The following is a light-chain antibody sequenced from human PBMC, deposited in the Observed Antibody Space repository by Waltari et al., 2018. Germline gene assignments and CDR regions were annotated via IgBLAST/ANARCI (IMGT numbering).Light chain of an antibody. J-gene: IGLJ2*01. Sequence: QSVLTQPPSASATPGQRVTISCSGSRSTGTDPKLLIYSNNQRPPGVSDRFSGSKSGTSASLAIRGLRSEDEAEYDCAAWADSLSGPGVFGGGTQLTVL. CDR3: AAWADSLSGPGV. V-gene: IGLV1-47*01. CDR1: RST. CDR2: SNN.